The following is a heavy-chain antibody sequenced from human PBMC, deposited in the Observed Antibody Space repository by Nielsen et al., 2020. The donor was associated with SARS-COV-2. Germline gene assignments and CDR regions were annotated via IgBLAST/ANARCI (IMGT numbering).Heavy chain of an antibody. Sequence: ASVKVSCKASGYTFTDYYIHWVRQAPGQGLEWMGRINPNSGGTNYAQKFQGRVTMTRDTSISTAYMELSRLRSDDTAVYYCARGRVHVCWQNLVCEYGMDVWGQGTTVTVSS. V-gene: IGHV1-2*06. CDR3: ARGRVHVCWQNLVCEYGMDV. D-gene: IGHD2-8*01. CDR1: GYTFTDYY. CDR2: INPNSGGT. J-gene: IGHJ6*02.